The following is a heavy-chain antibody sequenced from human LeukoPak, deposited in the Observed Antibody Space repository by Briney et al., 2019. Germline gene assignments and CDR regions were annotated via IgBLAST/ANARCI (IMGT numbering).Heavy chain of an antibody. V-gene: IGHV1-18*01. CDR3: AREGRNGYNEGYFDY. D-gene: IGHD5-24*01. CDR1: GYTFSNFG. J-gene: IGHJ4*02. Sequence: ASVKVSCKTSGYTFSNFGINWVRQAPGHGLEWMAWISGNNDNPNYGQKFQGRSTVTTDSSTSTAYMELRNLRSDDTAVYYCAREGRNGYNEGYFDYWGQGTLVTVSS. CDR2: ISGNNDNP.